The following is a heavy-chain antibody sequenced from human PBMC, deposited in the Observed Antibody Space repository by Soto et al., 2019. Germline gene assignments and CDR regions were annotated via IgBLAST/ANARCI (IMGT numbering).Heavy chain of an antibody. CDR1: GFTFSSYC. V-gene: IGHV3-23*01. J-gene: IGHJ4*02. CDR2: ISGSGDST. CDR3: ARDFKAYYGYNIFEY. D-gene: IGHD3-3*01. Sequence: PGGALRLSCAASGFTFSSYCMSWVRQAPGKGLERVSAISGSGDSTYNTDSLKGRFIVSRDNSKNMLYLQINSLRAENTAVYYCARDFKAYYGYNIFEYWGRGTSVTVSS.